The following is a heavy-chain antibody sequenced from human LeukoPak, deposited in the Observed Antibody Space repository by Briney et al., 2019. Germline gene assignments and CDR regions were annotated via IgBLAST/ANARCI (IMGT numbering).Heavy chain of an antibody. CDR1: GFTFSSYG. V-gene: IGHV3-33*01. D-gene: IGHD3-10*01. Sequence: GGSLRLSCAASGFTFSSYGMHWVRQAPGKGLEWVAVIWYDGSNKYYADSVKGRFTISRDNSKNTLYLQMNSLRAEDTAVYYCARGPVITMVRGYFDYWGQGTLVTVSS. CDR3: ARGPVITMVRGYFDY. J-gene: IGHJ4*02. CDR2: IWYDGSNK.